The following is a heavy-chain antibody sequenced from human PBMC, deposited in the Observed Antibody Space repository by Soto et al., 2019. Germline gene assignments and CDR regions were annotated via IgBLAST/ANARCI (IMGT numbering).Heavy chain of an antibody. J-gene: IGHJ5*02. CDR3: ARGGEVVVAATGEGGFGWFDP. Sequence: QVQLQQWGAGLLKPSETLSLTCAVYGGSFSGYYWSWIRQPPGKGLEWIGEINHSGSTNYNPSLKSRVTISVDTSKNQFSLKLSSVTAADTAVYYCARGGEVVVAATGEGGFGWFDPWGQGTLVTVSS. V-gene: IGHV4-34*01. CDR2: INHSGST. D-gene: IGHD2-15*01. CDR1: GGSFSGYY.